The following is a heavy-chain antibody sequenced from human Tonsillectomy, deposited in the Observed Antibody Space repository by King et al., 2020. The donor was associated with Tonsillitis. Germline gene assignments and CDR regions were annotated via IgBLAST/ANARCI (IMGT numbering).Heavy chain of an antibody. CDR1: GGSISSSSYY. V-gene: IGHV4-39*07. CDR3: ARLRTTIDY. D-gene: IGHD2/OR15-2a*01. Sequence: QLQESGPGLVKPSETLSLTCTVSGGSISSSSYYWGWIRQPPGKGLEWIASISYSGSTYYSPSLKSRVIISVDTSENQFSLKLSSVTAADTAVYYCARLRTTIDYWGQGILVTVSS. CDR2: ISYSGST. J-gene: IGHJ4*02.